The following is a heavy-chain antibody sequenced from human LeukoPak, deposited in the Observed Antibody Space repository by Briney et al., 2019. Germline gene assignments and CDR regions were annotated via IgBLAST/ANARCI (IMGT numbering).Heavy chain of an antibody. CDR1: GGSISSGAYY. CDR2: IYYSGST. J-gene: IGHJ5*02. CDR3: ARGSYYYDSSGYYHWFDP. V-gene: IGHV4-30-4*01. D-gene: IGHD3-22*01. Sequence: SQTLSLTCTVSGGSISSGAYYWSWIRQPPGKGLEWIGYIYYSGSTYYNPSLKSRVTISVDTSKNQFSLKLSSVTAADTAVYYCARGSYYYDSSGYYHWFDPWGQGTLVTVSS.